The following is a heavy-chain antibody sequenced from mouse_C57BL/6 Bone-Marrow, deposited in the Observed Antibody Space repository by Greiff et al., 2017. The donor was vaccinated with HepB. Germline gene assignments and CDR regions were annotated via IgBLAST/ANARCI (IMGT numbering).Heavy chain of an antibody. D-gene: IGHD1-1*01. CDR3: ARCDYYGSSYWYFHV. Sequence: VQLKESGPELVKPGASVKLSCKASGYTFTSYDINWVKQRPGQGLEWIGWIYPRDGSTKYNEKFKGKATLTVDTSSSTAYMELHSLTSEDSAVYFCARCDYYGSSYWYFHVWGTGTTVTVSS. CDR2: IYPRDGST. J-gene: IGHJ1*03. V-gene: IGHV1-85*01. CDR1: GYTFTSYD.